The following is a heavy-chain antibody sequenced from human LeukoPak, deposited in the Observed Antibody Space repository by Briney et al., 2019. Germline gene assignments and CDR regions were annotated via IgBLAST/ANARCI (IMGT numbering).Heavy chain of an antibody. CDR1: GGSISSYY. CDR3: ARDRAKSWFGESYFDY. J-gene: IGHJ4*02. CDR2: IYTSGST. V-gene: IGHV4-4*07. D-gene: IGHD3-10*01. Sequence: NPSETLSLTCTVSGGSISSYYWSWIRQPAGKGLEWIGRIYTSGSTNYNPSLKSRVTMSVDTSKNQFSLKLSSVTAADTAVYYCARDRAKSWFGESYFDYWGQGTLVTVSS.